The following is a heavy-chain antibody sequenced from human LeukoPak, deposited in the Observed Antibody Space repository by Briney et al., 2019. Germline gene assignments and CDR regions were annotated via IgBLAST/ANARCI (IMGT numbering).Heavy chain of an antibody. Sequence: GGSLRLSCAASGFTFSSYGMHWVRRAPGKGLEWVAVISYDGSNKYYADSVKGRFTISRDNSKNTLYLQMNSLRAEDTAVYYCARATYGYLFDYWGQGTLVTVSS. CDR3: ARATYGYLFDY. CDR2: ISYDGSNK. J-gene: IGHJ4*02. CDR1: GFTFSSYG. D-gene: IGHD5-18*01. V-gene: IGHV3-30*03.